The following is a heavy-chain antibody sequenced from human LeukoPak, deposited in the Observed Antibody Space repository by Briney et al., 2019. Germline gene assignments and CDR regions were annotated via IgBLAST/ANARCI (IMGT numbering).Heavy chain of an antibody. CDR3: ARQNYYDAVGFPPFEN. Sequence: PSETLSLTCTISDGSVSNFHYYWGWIRQPQGKGLEWIGSIYYTGNTYYNPSLTSRVTMSVDTSRNQFSLNLTSVNPTDTSVYYCARQNYYDAVGFPPFENWGQGTLVTVSS. V-gene: IGHV4-39*01. CDR1: DGSVSNFHYY. CDR2: IYYTGNT. J-gene: IGHJ4*02. D-gene: IGHD3-16*01.